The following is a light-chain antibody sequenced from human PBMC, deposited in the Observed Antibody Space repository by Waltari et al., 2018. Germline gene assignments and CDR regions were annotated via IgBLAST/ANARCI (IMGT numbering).Light chain of an antibody. Sequence: EIVMTQSPANLSVSPGESATLSCRASQSVGIKLAWYQQKPGQAPRLLISDASTSATVIPPRFSGSGSGTDFTLTISSLQSEDFAVYYCQQYNNWPLTFGGGTKVEIK. CDR3: QQYNNWPLT. J-gene: IGKJ4*01. CDR2: DAS. CDR1: QSVGIK. V-gene: IGKV3-15*01.